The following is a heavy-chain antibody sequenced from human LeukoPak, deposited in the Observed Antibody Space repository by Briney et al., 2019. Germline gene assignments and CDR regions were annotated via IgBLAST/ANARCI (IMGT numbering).Heavy chain of an antibody. Sequence: GASVKVSCTASVYSLTNYYMHWVRQAPRQGLEWMGLISPSGGSTSYAQKFQGRLTMTRDTSTSTVYMELSSLRSEDTAMYYCARVVGSGSYSRFDPWGEGTLVTVSS. CDR3: ARVVGSGSYSRFDP. CDR2: ISPSGGST. D-gene: IGHD1-26*01. J-gene: IGHJ5*02. CDR1: VYSLTNYY. V-gene: IGHV1-46*01.